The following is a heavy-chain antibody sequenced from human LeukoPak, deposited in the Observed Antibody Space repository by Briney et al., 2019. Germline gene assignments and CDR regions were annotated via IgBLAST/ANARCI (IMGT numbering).Heavy chain of an antibody. V-gene: IGHV3-7*01. CDR1: GFIFNNYW. CDR3: ARDPGFSSFDY. J-gene: IGHJ4*02. CDR2: LNRDGSVQ. Sequence: GGSLRLSCAASGFIFNNYWMTWVRQTPGKGLEVVANLNRDGSVQNYIDSVRGRFTISRDNADYSLDLQMNSLRAEDTAVYYCARDPGFSSFDYWGQGALVIVSS. D-gene: IGHD6-13*01.